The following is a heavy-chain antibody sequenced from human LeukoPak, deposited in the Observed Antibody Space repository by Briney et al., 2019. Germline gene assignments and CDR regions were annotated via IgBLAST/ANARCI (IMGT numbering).Heavy chain of an antibody. CDR1: GFTFSSYA. D-gene: IGHD3-22*01. Sequence: GGSLRLYCAASGFTFSSYAMSWVRQAPGKGLEWVSAISGSGGSTYYADSVKGRFTISRDNSKNTLYLQMHSLRAADTAVYYCAKGSYYDSSGYYYGGYYFDYWGQGTLVTISS. V-gene: IGHV3-23*01. CDR2: ISGSGGST. J-gene: IGHJ4*02. CDR3: AKGSYYDSSGYYYGGYYFDY.